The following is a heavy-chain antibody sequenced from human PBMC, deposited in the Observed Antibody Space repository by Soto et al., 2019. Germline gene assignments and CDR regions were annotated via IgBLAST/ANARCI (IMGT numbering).Heavy chain of an antibody. J-gene: IGHJ4*02. V-gene: IGHV4-39*01. Sequence: SETLSLTCTVSGGSISSSSYYWGWIRQPPGKGLEWIGSIYYSGSTYYNPSLKSRVTISVDTSKNQFSLKLSSVTAADTAVYYCARWGSRRGSYPGFDYWGQGTLVTVSS. CDR1: GGSISSSSYY. CDR2: IYYSGST. D-gene: IGHD1-26*01. CDR3: ARWGSRRGSYPGFDY.